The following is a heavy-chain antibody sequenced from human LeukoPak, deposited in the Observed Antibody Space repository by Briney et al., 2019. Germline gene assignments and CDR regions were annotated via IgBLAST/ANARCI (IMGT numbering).Heavy chain of an antibody. D-gene: IGHD2-2*01. CDR1: GFTFSSYA. V-gene: IGHV3-23*01. Sequence: GGSLRLSCAASGFTFSSYAMSWVRQAPGKGLEWVSSISGTVGSTYYADSVKGRFTISRDNSKNTLYLQMNSLRAEDTAVYYCAPRPLVGYCSSTSCLSGNWFDPWGQGTLVTVSS. CDR3: APRPLVGYCSSTSCLSGNWFDP. CDR2: ISGTVGST. J-gene: IGHJ5*02.